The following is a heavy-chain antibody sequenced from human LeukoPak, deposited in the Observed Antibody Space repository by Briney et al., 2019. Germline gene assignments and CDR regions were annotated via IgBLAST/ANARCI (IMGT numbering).Heavy chain of an antibody. V-gene: IGHV4-39*01. Sequence: PSETLSLTCAVSGGSISSSSYDWGWIRQPPGKGLEWIGNIYYSGNTYYNPSLKSRVTISIDTSKNQFSLKVSSVTAADTAVYYCARQQNNNIFDYWGQGTLVTVSS. D-gene: IGHD1/OR15-1a*01. CDR1: GGSISSSSYD. CDR2: IYYSGNT. J-gene: IGHJ4*02. CDR3: ARQQNNNIFDY.